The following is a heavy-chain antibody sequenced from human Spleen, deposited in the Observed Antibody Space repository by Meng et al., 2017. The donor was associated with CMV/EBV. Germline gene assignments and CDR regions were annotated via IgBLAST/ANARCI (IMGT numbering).Heavy chain of an antibody. J-gene: IGHJ4*02. CDR1: GFTLSSYW. CDR3: AKGFSGAGGIGYYFDY. CDR2: IGRDGSET. D-gene: IGHD6-13*01. Sequence: GESLKISCVTSGFTLSSYWMCWVRQAPGKGLEWLAKIGRDGSETDYVDSLEGRFTISKDNARDSLYLQMNSLRVEDTAVYYCAKGFSGAGGIGYYFDYWGQGTLVTVSS. V-gene: IGHV3-7*01.